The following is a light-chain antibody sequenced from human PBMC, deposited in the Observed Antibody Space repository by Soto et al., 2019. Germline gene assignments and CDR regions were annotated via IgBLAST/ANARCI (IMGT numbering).Light chain of an antibody. CDR1: QSVSSSY. V-gene: IGKV3-20*01. Sequence: EIVLTQSPATLSSSPGERATLSCRASQSVSSSYLAWYQKKAGQDPRLLIYGASSRATGIPDRFSGSGSGTDFNLTISRLETEDFAVYFCQQYGSSPLTFGGGTKLDIK. CDR2: GAS. J-gene: IGKJ4*01. CDR3: QQYGSSPLT.